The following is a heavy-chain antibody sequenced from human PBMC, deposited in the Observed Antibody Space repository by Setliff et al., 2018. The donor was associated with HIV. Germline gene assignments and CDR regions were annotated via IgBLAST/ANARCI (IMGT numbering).Heavy chain of an antibody. Sequence: ASVKVSCKASEYTFVDYYMHWVQQAPGKGLEWMGRVDPDDGETIYAEKFQDRLTITADASTDTTYMELRRPRSEDTAVYYCATDRSMRAFDYWGQGTLVTVSA. V-gene: IGHV1-69-2*01. CDR1: EYTFVDYY. CDR3: ATDRSMRAFDY. J-gene: IGHJ4*02. CDR2: VDPDDGET.